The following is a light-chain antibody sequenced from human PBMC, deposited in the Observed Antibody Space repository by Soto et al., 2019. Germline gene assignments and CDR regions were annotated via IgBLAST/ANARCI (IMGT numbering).Light chain of an antibody. J-gene: IGLJ1*01. CDR2: DVS. CDR1: SSDVGAYNY. Sequence: QSALTQPRSVSGSPGQSVTISCTRTSSDVGAYNYVFWYQQHPGKAPKLVIYDVSKRPSGVPDRFSGSKSGNTASLAISGLQAEDEADYYCSSYAGGYSFVFGSGTKVTVL. CDR3: SSYAGGYSFV. V-gene: IGLV2-11*01.